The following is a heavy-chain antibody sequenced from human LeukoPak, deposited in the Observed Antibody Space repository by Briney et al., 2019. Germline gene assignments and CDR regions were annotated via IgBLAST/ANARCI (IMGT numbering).Heavy chain of an antibody. CDR3: AKDGGSYSIDY. Sequence: GGSLRLSCAASGFTFSGYGMHWVRQAPGKGLEWVTFIRYDGGNKYYADSVKGRFTISRDTSKNTLYLQMNSLRAEDTAVYYCAKDGGSYSIDYWGQGTLVTVSS. J-gene: IGHJ4*02. V-gene: IGHV3-30*02. CDR2: IRYDGGNK. D-gene: IGHD1-26*01. CDR1: GFTFSGYG.